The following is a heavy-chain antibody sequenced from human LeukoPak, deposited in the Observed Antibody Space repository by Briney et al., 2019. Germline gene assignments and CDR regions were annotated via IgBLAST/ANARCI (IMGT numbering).Heavy chain of an antibody. CDR3: ASGFSSSPYFDY. J-gene: IGHJ4*02. CDR1: GFTFRTYY. D-gene: IGHD6-6*01. Sequence: GGSLRLSCAASGFTFRTYYMNWVRQVPGKGLEWVSFITGSSSYIYYTDSVKGRFTISRDNAKNSLFLQMNSLRDEDTAVYYCASGFSSSPYFDYWGQGTLVTVYS. CDR2: ITGSSSYI. V-gene: IGHV3-21*01.